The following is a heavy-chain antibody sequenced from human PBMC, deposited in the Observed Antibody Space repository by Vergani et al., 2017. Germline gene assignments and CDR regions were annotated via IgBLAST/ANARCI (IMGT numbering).Heavy chain of an antibody. J-gene: IGHJ4*02. V-gene: IGHV3-13*01. CDR1: GFTFSTYD. CDR3: AREVGLGAAW. CDR2: IGTAGDT. D-gene: IGHD5/OR15-5a*01. Sequence: EVQLVESGGGLVQPGGSLRLSCAASGFTFSTYDMHWVRQATGKGLEWVSAIGTAGDTYYPGSVKGRFTISRENAKNSLYLQMNGLRAGDTAVYYCAREVGLGAAWWGQGTLVTVSS.